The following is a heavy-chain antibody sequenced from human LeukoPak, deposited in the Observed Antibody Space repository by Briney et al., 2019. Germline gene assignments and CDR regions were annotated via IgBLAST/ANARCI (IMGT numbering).Heavy chain of an antibody. CDR3: ASEYCSGGSCLVY. CDR2: INTNTGNP. Sequence: ASVKVSCKASGYTFTRYAMNWVRQAPGQGLEWMGWINTNTGNPTYAQGFTGRFVFSLDTSVSTAYLQISSLKAEDTAVYYCASEYCSGGSCLVYWGQGTLVTVSS. CDR1: GYTFTRYA. J-gene: IGHJ4*02. V-gene: IGHV7-4-1*02. D-gene: IGHD2-15*01.